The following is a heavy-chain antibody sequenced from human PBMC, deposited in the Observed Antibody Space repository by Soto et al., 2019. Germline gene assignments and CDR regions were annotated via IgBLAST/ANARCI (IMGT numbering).Heavy chain of an antibody. CDR2: INPKTAAT. CDR1: GYTFSDYF. J-gene: IGHJ6*02. CDR3: ARIKWGLDYYSGMDV. Sequence: QVQLVQSGAEVKKSGASVKVSCKASGYTFSDYFIQWLRQAPGQGLEWVAWINPKTAATNYAKKFQDRVPLTSDTSFSTAYLELTRLRPDDTAVYYCARIKWGLDYYSGMDVWGQGTAVTVSS. V-gene: IGHV1-2*02. D-gene: IGHD1-26*01.